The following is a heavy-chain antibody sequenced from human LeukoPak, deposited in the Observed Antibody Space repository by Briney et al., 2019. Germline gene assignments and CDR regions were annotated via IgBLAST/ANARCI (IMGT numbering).Heavy chain of an antibody. D-gene: IGHD5-12*01. CDR1: GFTFSSYS. CDR3: APEPSGYDGFFDY. Sequence: GGSLRLSCAASGFTFSSYSMNWVRQAPEKGLEWVSSISSSSSYIYYADSVKGRFTISRDNAKNSLYLQMNSLRTEDTALYYCAPEPSGYDGFFDYWGQGTLVTVSS. CDR2: ISSSSSYI. V-gene: IGHV3-21*04. J-gene: IGHJ4*02.